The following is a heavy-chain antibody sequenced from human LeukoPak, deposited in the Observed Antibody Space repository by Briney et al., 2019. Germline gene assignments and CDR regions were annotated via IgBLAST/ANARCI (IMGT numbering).Heavy chain of an antibody. CDR3: ARDNLYYYDSSGYSGWFDP. D-gene: IGHD3-22*01. Sequence: SETLSLTCTVSGGSISSGGYYWSWIRQHPGKGLEWIGYIYYSGSTYYIPSLKSRVTKSVDTSKNQFSLKLSSVTAADTAVYYCARDNLYYYDSSGYSGWFDPWGQGTLVTVSS. CDR2: IYYSGST. J-gene: IGHJ5*02. CDR1: GGSISSGGYY. V-gene: IGHV4-31*03.